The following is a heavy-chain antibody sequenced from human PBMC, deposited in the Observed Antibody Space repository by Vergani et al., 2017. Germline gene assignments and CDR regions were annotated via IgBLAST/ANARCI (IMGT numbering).Heavy chain of an antibody. V-gene: IGHV1-3*01. CDR3: ARDGAHGFGESXFDY. J-gene: IGHJ4*02. CDR1: GYTFTSYA. CDR2: INAGNGNT. Sequence: QVQLVQSGAEVKKPGASVKVSCKASGYTFTSYAMHWVRQAPGQRLEWMGWINAGNGNTKYSQKFQGRVTITRDTSASTAYMELSSLRSEDTAVYYCARDGAHGFGESXFDYWGQGTLVTVSS. D-gene: IGHD3-10*01.